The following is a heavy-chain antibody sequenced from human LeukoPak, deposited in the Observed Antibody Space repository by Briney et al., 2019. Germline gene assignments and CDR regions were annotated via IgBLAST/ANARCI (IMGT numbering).Heavy chain of an antibody. D-gene: IGHD6-13*01. CDR2: IYYSGST. Sequence: SETLSLTYTVSGGSISSSSYYWGWIRQPPGKGLEWIGSIYYSGSTYYNPSLTSRVTISVDTSKNQFSLKLSSVTAADTAVYYCAREGYGGYSSSYQDAFDIWGQGTMVTVSS. V-gene: IGHV4-39*07. CDR1: GGSISSSSYY. CDR3: AREGYGGYSSSYQDAFDI. J-gene: IGHJ3*02.